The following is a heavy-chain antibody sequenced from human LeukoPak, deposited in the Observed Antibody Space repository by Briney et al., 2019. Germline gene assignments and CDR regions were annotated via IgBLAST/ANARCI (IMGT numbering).Heavy chain of an antibody. V-gene: IGHV4-30-2*02. CDR1: GGSISSGGYY. J-gene: IGHJ3*02. CDR3: ARFAIAAAGTGAFDI. Sequence: SQTLSLTCTVSGGSISSGGYYWSWIRQPPGKGLEWIGYIYHSGSTYYNPSLKSRVTISVDRSKNQFSLKLSSVTAADTAVYYCARFAIAAAGTGAFDIWGQGTMVTVSS. D-gene: IGHD6-13*01. CDR2: IYHSGST.